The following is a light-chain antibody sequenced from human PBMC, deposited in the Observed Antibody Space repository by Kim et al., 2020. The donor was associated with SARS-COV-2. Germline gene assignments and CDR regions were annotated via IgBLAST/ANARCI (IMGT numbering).Light chain of an antibody. CDR3: QQYGRSLT. V-gene: IGKV3-20*01. J-gene: IGKJ1*01. CDR2: GAS. CDR1: QSVSSGY. Sequence: EIVLTQSPGTLSLSPGERATLSCRASQSVSSGYLAWYQQKPGQAPRLLIYGASSRATGIPDRFSGSGSGTDFTLTISRLEPEDFAVYYCQQYGRSLTFGQGTKVEIK.